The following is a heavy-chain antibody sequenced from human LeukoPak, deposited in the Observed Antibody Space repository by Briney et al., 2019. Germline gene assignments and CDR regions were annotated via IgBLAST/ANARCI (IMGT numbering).Heavy chain of an antibody. V-gene: IGHV4-4*07. D-gene: IGHD1-26*01. CDR2: IYTSGST. J-gene: IGHJ2*01. Sequence: PSETLSLTCTVSGGSISSYYWSWIRQPAGKGLEWIGRIYTSGSTNYNPSLKSRVTMSVDTSKDQFSLKLSSVTAADTAVYYCASDSRAPDSWYFDLWGRGTLVTVSS. CDR1: GGSISSYY. CDR3: ASDSRAPDSWYFDL.